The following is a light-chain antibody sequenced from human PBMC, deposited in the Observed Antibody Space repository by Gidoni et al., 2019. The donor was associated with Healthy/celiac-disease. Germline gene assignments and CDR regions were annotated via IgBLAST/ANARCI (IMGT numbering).Light chain of an antibody. V-gene: IGKV1-8*01. CDR1: QGISSY. CDR2: AAS. Sequence: AIRMTQSPSSFSASTGDRVTITCRASQGISSYLAWYQQKPGKDHKLLIYAASTLQSGVPSRFSGSGSGTDFTLTISCLQSEDFATYYCQQYYSYPAVTFGQGTKVEIK. J-gene: IGKJ1*01. CDR3: QQYYSYPAVT.